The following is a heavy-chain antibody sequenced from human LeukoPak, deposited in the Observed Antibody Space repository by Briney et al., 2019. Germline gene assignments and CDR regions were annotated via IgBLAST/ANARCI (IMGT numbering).Heavy chain of an antibody. CDR1: GFTFSWYA. Sequence: GGSLRLSCAASGFTFSWYAMSWVRQAPGKGLEWVSAISGSAGSPHYADSVRGRFTISRDNSRNTLYLQMNSLRAEDMAVYYCAKDLQVSSAYHFDYWGQGTLVSVSS. CDR2: ISGSAGSP. CDR3: AKDLQVSSAYHFDY. D-gene: IGHD6-19*01. V-gene: IGHV3-23*01. J-gene: IGHJ4*02.